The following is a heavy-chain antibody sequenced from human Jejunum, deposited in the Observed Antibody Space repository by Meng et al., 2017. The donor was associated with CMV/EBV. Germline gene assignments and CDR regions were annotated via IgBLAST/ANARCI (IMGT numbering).Heavy chain of an antibody. CDR2: INTNTGNP. D-gene: IGHD3-22*01. V-gene: IGHV7-4-1*02. CDR3: ARGDYYDSSGLDY. Sequence: QGGRWQSGSELKMPGPSVKVSGKASGYTFTSNAMNWVRQAPGQGLEWMGWINTNTGNPTYAQGFTGRFVFSLDTSVSTAYLQISSPKAEDTAVYYCARGDYYDSSGLDYWGQGTLVTVSS. J-gene: IGHJ4*02. CDR1: GYTFTSNA.